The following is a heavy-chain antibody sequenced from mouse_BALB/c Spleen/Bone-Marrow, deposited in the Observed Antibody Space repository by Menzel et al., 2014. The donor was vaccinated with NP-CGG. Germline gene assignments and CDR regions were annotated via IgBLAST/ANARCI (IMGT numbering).Heavy chain of an antibody. J-gene: IGHJ2*01. CDR1: GYSITSRYY. CDR2: INYAGSD. CDR3: ARGRDYYGNYFDH. V-gene: IGHV3-6*02. Sequence: LQESGPGLVKPSQSLSLTCSVTGYSITSRYYWNWIRQCPGNKLQWMGYINYAGSDNYNPSLKNRISITRDTSKNQFFLKLNSVTTEDTATYYCARGRDYYGNYFDHWGQGTTLTVSS. D-gene: IGHD1-1*01.